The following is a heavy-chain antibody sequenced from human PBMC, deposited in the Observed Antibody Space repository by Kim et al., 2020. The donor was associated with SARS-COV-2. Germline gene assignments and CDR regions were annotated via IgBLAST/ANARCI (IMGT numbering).Heavy chain of an antibody. CDR2: IIPIFGTA. D-gene: IGHD2-15*01. CDR3: ARGYCSGGSCFDAFDI. V-gene: IGHV1-69*13. CDR1: GGTFSSYA. Sequence: SVKVSCKASGGTFSSYAISWVRQAPGQGLEWMGGIIPIFGTANYAQKFQGRVTITADESTSTAYMELSSLRSEDTAVYYCARGYCSGGSCFDAFDIWGQGTMVTVSS. J-gene: IGHJ3*02.